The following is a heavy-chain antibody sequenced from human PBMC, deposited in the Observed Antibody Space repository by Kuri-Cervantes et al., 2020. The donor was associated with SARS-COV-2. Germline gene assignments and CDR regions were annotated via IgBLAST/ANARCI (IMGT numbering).Heavy chain of an antibody. V-gene: IGHV3-30-3*01. Sequence: GESLKIFCAASGFTFSSYAMHWVRQAPGKGLEWVAVISYDGSNKYYADSVKGRFTISRDNSKNTLYLQMNSLRAEDTAVYYCARDISGLYFDYWGQGTLVTVSS. CDR1: GFTFSSYA. J-gene: IGHJ4*02. CDR3: ARDISGLYFDY. D-gene: IGHD3-9*01. CDR2: ISYDGSNK.